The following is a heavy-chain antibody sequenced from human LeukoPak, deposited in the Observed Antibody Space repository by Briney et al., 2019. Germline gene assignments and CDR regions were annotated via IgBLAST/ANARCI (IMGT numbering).Heavy chain of an antibody. Sequence: SETLSLTCSVSGDSISNNNWSWAWIRQLPGKGLEGIVTMAFDEKVSDIEIPSHKPSLKGRATISAAKSTNQLSLTVKSVTAADTASYYCAALTLTGVAGRGWFDAWGQGTLVIVSS. CDR3: AALTLTGVAGRGWFDA. D-gene: IGHD3-3*01. CDR1: GDSISNNNWS. V-gene: IGHV4-39*01. J-gene: IGHJ5*02. CDR2: MAFDEKVSDIEIP.